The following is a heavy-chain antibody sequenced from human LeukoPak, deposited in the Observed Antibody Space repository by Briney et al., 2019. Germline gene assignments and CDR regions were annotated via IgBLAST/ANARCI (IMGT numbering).Heavy chain of an antibody. D-gene: IGHD2-15*01. V-gene: IGHV1-24*01. Sequence: ASVKVSCKVSGYTLTELSMHWVRQAPGKGLEWMGGFDPEDGETIYAQKFQGRVTMTEDTSTDTAYMELSSLRSEDTAVYYCATSKAAPSYDAFDIWGQGTMVTVSS. CDR3: ATSKAAPSYDAFDI. CDR1: GYTLTELS. J-gene: IGHJ3*02. CDR2: FDPEDGET.